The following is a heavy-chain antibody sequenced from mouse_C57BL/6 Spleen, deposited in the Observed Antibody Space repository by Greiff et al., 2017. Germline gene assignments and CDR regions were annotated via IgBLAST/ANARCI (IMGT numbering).Heavy chain of an antibody. CDR2: IDPSDSET. V-gene: IGHV1-52*01. CDR3: ARDSNFYFDC. Sequence: QVQLQQPGAELVRPGSSVKLSCKASGYTFTSYWMHWVKQRPIQGLEWIGNIDPSDSETHYNQKFKDKATLTVDKSSSTAYMPLSSLTSEYSAVYYSARDSNFYFDCWGQGTTRTVSS. D-gene: IGHD2-5*01. J-gene: IGHJ2*01. CDR1: GYTFTSYW.